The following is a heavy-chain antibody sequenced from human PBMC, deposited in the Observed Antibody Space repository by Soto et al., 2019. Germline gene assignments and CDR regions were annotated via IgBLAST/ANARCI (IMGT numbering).Heavy chain of an antibody. CDR2: ISAYNGNT. J-gene: IGHJ5*02. CDR3: ARASYYDILTGYFGRIKKNWFDP. V-gene: IGHV1-18*01. CDR1: GYTFTSYG. Sequence: ASVKVSCKASGYTFTSYGISWVRQAPGQGLEWMGWISAYNGNTNYAQKLQGRVTMTTDTSTSTAYMELRSLRSDDTAVYYCARASYYDILTGYFGRIKKNWFDPWGQGTLVTVS. D-gene: IGHD3-9*01.